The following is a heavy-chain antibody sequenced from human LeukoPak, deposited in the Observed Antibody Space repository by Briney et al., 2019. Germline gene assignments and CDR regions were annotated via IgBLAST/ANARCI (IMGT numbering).Heavy chain of an antibody. CDR1: GGSFSGYY. V-gene: IGHV4-34*01. Sequence: SETLSLTCAVYGGSFSGYYWSWIRQPPGKGLEWIGEINHSGSTNYNPSLKSRVTISVDTSKNQFSLKLSSVTAADTAVYYCARFEAVYYYGMDVWGQGTTVTASS. CDR3: ARFEAVYYYGMDV. J-gene: IGHJ6*02. CDR2: INHSGST. D-gene: IGHD6-19*01.